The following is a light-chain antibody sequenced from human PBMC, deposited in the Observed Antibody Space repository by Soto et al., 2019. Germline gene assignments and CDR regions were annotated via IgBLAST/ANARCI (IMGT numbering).Light chain of an antibody. V-gene: IGKV3-15*01. CDR2: GAS. CDR3: QQYNTWPRT. CDR1: QNVNTN. J-gene: IGKJ1*01. Sequence: EIVMTQSQATLSVSPGERATLSCRASQNVNTNLAWYQQKPGQAPRFLIYGASTRATGIPARFSGSGSGTEFTLTISSLQSEDFAVYYCQQYNTWPRTFGQGTKVDIK.